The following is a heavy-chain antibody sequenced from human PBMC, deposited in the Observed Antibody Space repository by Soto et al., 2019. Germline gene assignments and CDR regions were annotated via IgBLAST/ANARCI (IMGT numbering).Heavy chain of an antibody. D-gene: IGHD5-12*01. CDR2: TTTYVGHT. V-gene: IGHV1-18*01. J-gene: IGHJ4*02. CDR1: GYIFTNFG. CDR3: ASGSWDIVATIPRLDY. Sequence: ASVKVSCKASGYIFTNFGITWVRQAPGHGLEWVGWTTTYVGHTYYAQNFQGRVIITTDTSTNTAYMELTNVRSDDTAVYYCASGSWDIVATIPRLDYWGQGTLVTVSS.